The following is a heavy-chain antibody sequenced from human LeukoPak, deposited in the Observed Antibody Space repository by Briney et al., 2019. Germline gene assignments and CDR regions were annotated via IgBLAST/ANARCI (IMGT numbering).Heavy chain of an antibody. CDR2: ISGSGGST. CDR3: AKSTYSGTFYYMDV. CDR1: GFTFSSYA. J-gene: IGHJ6*03. Sequence: GGSLRLSCAASGFTFSSYAMSWVRQAPGKGLEWVSAISGSGGSTYYADSVKGRFTISRDNSKNTLYLQMNSLRAEDTAVYYCAKSTYSGTFYYMDVWGKGTTVTVSS. V-gene: IGHV3-23*01. D-gene: IGHD1-26*01.